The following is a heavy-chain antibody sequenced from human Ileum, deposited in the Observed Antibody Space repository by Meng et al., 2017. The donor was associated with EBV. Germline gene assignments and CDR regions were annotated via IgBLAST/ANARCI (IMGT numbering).Heavy chain of an antibody. CDR3: ARDRQCGY. Sequence: VRRVQPGAGVQKPGASVKVSCKASGYTFTNYGITWVRQAPGKGLEWMGWISAYNGNTNYAQKLQGRVTMTTDTSTSTAYMELRSLRSDDTAVYYCARDRQCGYWGQGTLVTVSS. CDR1: GYTFTNYG. V-gene: IGHV1-18*01. CDR2: ISAYNGNT. D-gene: IGHD6-19*01. J-gene: IGHJ4*02.